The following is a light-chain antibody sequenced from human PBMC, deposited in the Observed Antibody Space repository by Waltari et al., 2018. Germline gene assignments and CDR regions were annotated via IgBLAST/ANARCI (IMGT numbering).Light chain of an antibody. CDR1: QRISSY. V-gene: IGKV1-39*01. CDR2: AAS. J-gene: IGKJ1*01. CDR3: QQSYSTPET. Sequence: DIQMTQSPSSLSASVGDRVTITCRASQRISSYLNWYQQKPGKAPKLLIDAASSLQGGVPSRCSGRGSGADFTLTSSRLQPEDFATYYCQQSYSTPETFGQGTKVEIK.